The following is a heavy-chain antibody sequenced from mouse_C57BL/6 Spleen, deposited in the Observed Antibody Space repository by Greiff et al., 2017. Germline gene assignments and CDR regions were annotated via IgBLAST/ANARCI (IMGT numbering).Heavy chain of an antibody. Sequence: VQLQQSGPELVKPGASVKISCKASGYAFSSSWMNWVKQRPGKGLEWIGRIYPGDGDTNYNGKFKGKATLTADKSSSTAYMQLSSLTSEDSAVYFCARRGGDYGYDGYAMDYWGQGTSVTVSS. CDR3: ARRGGDYGYDGYAMDY. V-gene: IGHV1-82*01. D-gene: IGHD2-2*01. J-gene: IGHJ4*01. CDR1: GYAFSSSW. CDR2: IYPGDGDT.